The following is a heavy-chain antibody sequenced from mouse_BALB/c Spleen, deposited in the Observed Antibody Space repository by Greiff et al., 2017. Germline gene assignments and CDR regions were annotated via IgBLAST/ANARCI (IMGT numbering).Heavy chain of an antibody. Sequence: EVKLVESGGGLVQPGGSRKLSCAASGFTFSSFGMHWVRQAPEKGLEWVAYISSGSSTIYYADTVKGRFTISRDNPKNTLFLQMTSLRSEDTAMYYCASGEYGNYWGQGTLVTVSA. CDR2: ISSGSSTI. D-gene: IGHD2-10*02. V-gene: IGHV5-17*02. CDR1: GFTFSSFG. CDR3: ASGEYGNY. J-gene: IGHJ3*01.